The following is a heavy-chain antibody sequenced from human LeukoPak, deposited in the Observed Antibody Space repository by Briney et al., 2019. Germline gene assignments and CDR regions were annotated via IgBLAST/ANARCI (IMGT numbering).Heavy chain of an antibody. CDR2: IYTSGST. CDR3: ARDSRLWYSSGWYYFDY. D-gene: IGHD6-19*01. J-gene: IGHJ4*02. CDR1: GGSISSYY. V-gene: IGHV4-4*07. Sequence: PSETLSLTCTVSGGSISSYYWSWIRQPAGKGLEWIGRIYTSGSTNYNPSLKSRVTMSVDTSKNQFFLKLSSVTAADTAVYYCARDSRLWYSSGWYYFDYWGQGTLVTVSS.